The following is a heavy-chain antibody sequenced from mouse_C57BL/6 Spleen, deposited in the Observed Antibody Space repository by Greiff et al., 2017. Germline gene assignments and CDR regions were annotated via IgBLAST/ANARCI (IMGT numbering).Heavy chain of an antibody. D-gene: IGHD6-5*01. V-gene: IGHV1-50*01. CDR1: GYTFTSYW. Sequence: VQLQQSGAELVKPGASVKLSCKASGYTFTSYWMQWVKQRPGQGLEWIGEIDPSDSYTNYNQKFKGKATLTVDTSSSTAYMQLSSLTSEDSAVYYCAPYVLFAYWGQGTLVTVSA. J-gene: IGHJ3*01. CDR2: IDPSDSYT. CDR3: APYVLFAY.